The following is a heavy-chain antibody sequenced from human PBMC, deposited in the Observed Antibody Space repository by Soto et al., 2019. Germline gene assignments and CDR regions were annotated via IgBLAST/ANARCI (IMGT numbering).Heavy chain of an antibody. Sequence: KISETLSLTCTVSGGSISSGDYYWSWIRQPPGKGLEWIGYIYYSGSTYYNPSLKSRVTISVDTSKNQFSLKLSSVTAADTAVYYCARVHSSSYHYLDYWGQGTLVTVSS. CDR3: ARVHSSSYHYLDY. J-gene: IGHJ4*02. CDR2: IYYSGST. D-gene: IGHD6-13*01. V-gene: IGHV4-30-4*01. CDR1: GGSISSGDYY.